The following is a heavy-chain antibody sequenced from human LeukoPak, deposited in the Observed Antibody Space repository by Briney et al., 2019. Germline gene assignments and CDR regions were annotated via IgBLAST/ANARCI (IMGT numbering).Heavy chain of an antibody. CDR1: GGSISSGSYY. Sequence: PSETLSLTCTVSGGSISSGSYYWSWIRQPAGKGLEWIGRIYTSGRTNYNPSLKSRVTISVDTSKNQFSLKVSSVTAADTAVYYCARGDYGDYLPWFDPWGQGTLVTVSS. V-gene: IGHV4-61*02. CDR2: IYTSGRT. D-gene: IGHD4-17*01. CDR3: ARGDYGDYLPWFDP. J-gene: IGHJ5*02.